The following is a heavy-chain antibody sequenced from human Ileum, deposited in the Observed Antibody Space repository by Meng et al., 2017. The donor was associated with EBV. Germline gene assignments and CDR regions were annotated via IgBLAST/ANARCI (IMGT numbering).Heavy chain of an antibody. CDR2: IFYSGSS. V-gene: IGHV4-30-4*01. Sequence: QGHLQDPGPGLVKPPQTLSLTCTVSGGSIRSTGHYWTWIRQPPGKGLEWIGYIFYSGSSFYNPSLQSRVTISVDTSKNQFSLNLSSVTAADTAVYYCARVAVTAIHFDSWGQGTLVTVSS. D-gene: IGHD2-21*02. CDR3: ARVAVTAIHFDS. J-gene: IGHJ4*02. CDR1: GGSIRSTGHY.